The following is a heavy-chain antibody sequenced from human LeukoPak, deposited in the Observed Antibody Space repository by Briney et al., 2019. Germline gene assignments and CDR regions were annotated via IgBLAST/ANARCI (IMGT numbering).Heavy chain of an antibody. Sequence: SETLSLTCTVSGGSISSYYWSWIRQPPGKGLEWIGYIYYSGSTNYNPSLKSRVTISVDTSKNQFSLKLSSVTAADTAVYYCARGGDGLPYYFDYWGQGTLVTVSS. D-gene: IGHD2-21*01. V-gene: IGHV4-59*01. CDR3: ARGGDGLPYYFDY. CDR1: GGSISSYY. CDR2: IYYSGST. J-gene: IGHJ4*02.